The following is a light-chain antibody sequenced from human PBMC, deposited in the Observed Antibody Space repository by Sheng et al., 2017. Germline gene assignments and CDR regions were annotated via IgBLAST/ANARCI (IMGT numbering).Light chain of an antibody. Sequence: QLVLTQPPSVSGAPGQRVTISCTGSSSNIGAGYDVHWYQQLPRTAPKLLIYGNSNRPSGVPDRFSGSKSGASASLAIAGLQAEDEADYYCQSYDSSLSGSKVFGGGTKLTVL. CDR1: SSNIGAGYD. CDR2: GNS. V-gene: IGLV1-40*01. CDR3: QSYDSSLSGSKV. J-gene: IGLJ3*02.